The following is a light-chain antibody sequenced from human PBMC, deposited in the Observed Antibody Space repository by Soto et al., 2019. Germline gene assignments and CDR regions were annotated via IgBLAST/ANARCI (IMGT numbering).Light chain of an antibody. CDR2: EGT. J-gene: IGLJ1*01. CDR1: SSDVGSYNL. CDR3: YSYAGENLYV. Sequence: QSVLTQPASVCAYPGQAITIPCTGTSSDVGSYNLVSWFQQHPGKVPKLLIYEGTKRPSGLSDRFSGSKSGTTASLTISGLQAEDEAHYYCYSYAGENLYVFGTGTKVTDL. V-gene: IGLV2-23*01.